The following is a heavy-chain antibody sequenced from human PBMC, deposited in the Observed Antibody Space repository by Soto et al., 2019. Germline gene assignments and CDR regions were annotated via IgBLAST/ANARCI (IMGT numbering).Heavy chain of an antibody. D-gene: IGHD2-15*01. Sequence: QVQLVESGGGLVKPGGALRLSCAASGFTFSDYYMTWIRQAPGQGLEWVSYISSGGSAIYYADSVQGRFTISRDNAKNSLYLQMKSLRGEDTAVYYCARRGYCSGGSCYIRMDVWGKGTTVTVSS. CDR1: GFTFSDYY. V-gene: IGHV3-11*01. CDR3: ARRGYCSGGSCYIRMDV. J-gene: IGHJ6*03. CDR2: ISSGGSAI.